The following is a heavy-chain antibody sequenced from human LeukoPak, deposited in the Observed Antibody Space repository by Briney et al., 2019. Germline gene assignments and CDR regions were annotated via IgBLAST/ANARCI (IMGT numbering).Heavy chain of an antibody. CDR1: GFTFSSYS. J-gene: IGHJ4*02. V-gene: IGHV3-21*01. CDR3: ARDHYSSGCRDY. D-gene: IGHD6-19*01. Sequence: GGSLRLSCAASGFTFSSYSMNWVRQAPGKGLEWVSSISSSSSYIYYADSVKGRFTISRDNAKNSLYLQMNSPRAEDTAVYYCARDHYSSGCRDYWGQGTLVTVSS. CDR2: ISSSSSYI.